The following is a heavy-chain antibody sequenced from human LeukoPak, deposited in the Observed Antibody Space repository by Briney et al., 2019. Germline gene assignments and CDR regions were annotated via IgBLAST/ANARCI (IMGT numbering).Heavy chain of an antibody. V-gene: IGHV3-11*06. CDR3: ARAHNWKYGTFEH. D-gene: IGHD1-7*01. CDR2: ISSSSSYI. J-gene: IGHJ4*02. Sequence: GGSLRLSCAASGFTFSDYYMSWIRQAPGKGLEWVSCISSSSSYIYYADSVKGRFTISRDNAKNSLHLQMNSLRAEDTALYYCARAHNWKYGTFEHWGQGTLVTVSS. CDR1: GFTFSDYY.